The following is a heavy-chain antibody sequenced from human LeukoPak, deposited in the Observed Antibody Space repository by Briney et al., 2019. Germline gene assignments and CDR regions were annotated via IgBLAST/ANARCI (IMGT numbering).Heavy chain of an antibody. Sequence: GESLKISCKGSGYIFTNYWIGWVRQMPGKGLEWMGIIYPGDSDTRYSPSFQGQATISADKSISTVYLQWSSLKASDTAMYYCARFAYGNGNFPGHYWGQGTLVTVSS. D-gene: IGHD2-8*01. J-gene: IGHJ4*02. CDR2: IYPGDSDT. V-gene: IGHV5-51*01. CDR1: GYIFTNYW. CDR3: ARFAYGNGNFPGHY.